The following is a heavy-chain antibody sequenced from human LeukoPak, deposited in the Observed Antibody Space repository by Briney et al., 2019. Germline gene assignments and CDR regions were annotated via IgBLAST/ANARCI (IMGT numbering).Heavy chain of an antibody. D-gene: IGHD3-10*01. CDR2: INPNSGGT. V-gene: IGHV1-2*04. Sequence: ASVKVSCKASGYTFTGYYMHWVRQAPGQGLEWMGWINPNSGGTNYAQKFQVWVTMTRDTSISTAYMELSRLRSDDTAVYYCASGYGSGDAFDIWGQGTMVTVSS. CDR1: GYTFTGYY. J-gene: IGHJ3*02. CDR3: ASGYGSGDAFDI.